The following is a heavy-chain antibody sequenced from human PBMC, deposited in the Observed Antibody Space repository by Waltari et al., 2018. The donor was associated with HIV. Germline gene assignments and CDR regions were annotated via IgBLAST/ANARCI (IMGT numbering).Heavy chain of an antibody. D-gene: IGHD2-2*01. V-gene: IGHV4-31*03. CDR3: ARDYQLSYGAWFDP. Sequence: QVQLQESGPGLVKPSQILSLTCTVSGGSISSGGYYWRWSRQHPGKVLEWIGYIYYSGSTYDNPSLKSRVTISVDTSKNQFSLKLSAVTAADTAVYYCARDYQLSYGAWFDPWGQGTLVTVSS. J-gene: IGHJ5*02. CDR2: IYYSGST. CDR1: GGSISSGGYY.